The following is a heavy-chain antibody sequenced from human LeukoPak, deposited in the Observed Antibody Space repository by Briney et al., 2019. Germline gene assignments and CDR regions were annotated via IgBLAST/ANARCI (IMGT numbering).Heavy chain of an antibody. CDR2: INPSGGST. D-gene: IGHD2-2*01. V-gene: IGHV1-46*03. CDR3: ARAGLGGIVVVPAAEWSWFDP. CDR1: GYTFTSYY. J-gene: IGHJ5*02. Sequence: ASVKVSCKASGYTFTSYYMHWVRQARGQGLEWMGIINPSGGSTSYAQKFQGRVTMTRDTSTSTVYMELSSLRSEDTAVYYCARAGLGGIVVVPAAEWSWFDPWGQGTLVTVSS.